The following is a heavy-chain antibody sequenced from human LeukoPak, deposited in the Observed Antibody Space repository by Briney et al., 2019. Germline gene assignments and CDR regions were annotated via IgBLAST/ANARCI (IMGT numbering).Heavy chain of an antibody. J-gene: IGHJ3*01. Sequence: SETLSLTCTVSGGAISNYYWSWIRQPPGKGLEWIGYTHNSGSTNYNPSLKSRVTISVDTSKNQFSLNLNSVTAADTAVYYCAREKRIAVAGRDVFDVWGQGTVVTVSS. CDR2: THNSGST. CDR1: GGAISNYY. V-gene: IGHV4-59*01. D-gene: IGHD6-13*01. CDR3: AREKRIAVAGRDVFDV.